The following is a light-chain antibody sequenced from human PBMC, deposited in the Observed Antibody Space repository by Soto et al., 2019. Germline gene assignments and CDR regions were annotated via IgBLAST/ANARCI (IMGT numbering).Light chain of an antibody. V-gene: IGLV2-8*01. J-gene: IGLJ1*01. CDR3: SSYAGSINV. Sequence: QSALTQPPSASGSPGQSVAISCTGTSSDVGGYNYVSWYQQHPGKAPKLMIYEVNKRPSGVPDRFSGSQSGNTASLTVSGLQAEDEADYYCSSYAGSINVFGTGTKVTVL. CDR2: EVN. CDR1: SSDVGGYNY.